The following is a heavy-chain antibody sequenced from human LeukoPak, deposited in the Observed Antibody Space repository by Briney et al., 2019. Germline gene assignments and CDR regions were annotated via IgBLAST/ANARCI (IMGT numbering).Heavy chain of an antibody. CDR3: ARGGRYCSGGTCYGTFDI. CDR1: GFAFSTYS. CDR2: MSGGSDYI. V-gene: IGHV3-21*01. J-gene: IGHJ3*02. D-gene: IGHD2-15*01. Sequence: PGGSLRLSCAASGFAFSTYSVGWVRQAPGKGLQWVSSMSGGSDYIYYAESLKGRFTMSRDNAKNSLYLQMNGLRAEDTALYYCARGGRYCSGGTCYGTFDIWGQGTTVTVSS.